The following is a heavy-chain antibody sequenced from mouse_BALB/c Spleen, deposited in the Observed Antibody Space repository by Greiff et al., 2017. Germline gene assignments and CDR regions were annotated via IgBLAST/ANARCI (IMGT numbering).Heavy chain of an antibody. V-gene: IGHV5-6-5*01. Sequence: EVNVVESGGGLVKPGGSLKLSCAASGFTFSSYAMSWVRQTPEKRLEWVASISSGGSTYYPDSVKGRFTISRDNARNILYLQMSSLRSEDTAMYYCAREDGNYVDYAMDYWGQGTSVTVSS. D-gene: IGHD2-1*01. CDR3: AREDGNYVDYAMDY. CDR1: GFTFSSYA. J-gene: IGHJ4*01. CDR2: ISSGGST.